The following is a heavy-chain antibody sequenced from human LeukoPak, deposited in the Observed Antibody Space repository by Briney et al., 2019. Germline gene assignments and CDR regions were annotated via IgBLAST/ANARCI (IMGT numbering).Heavy chain of an antibody. V-gene: IGHV4-34*01. CDR2: INHSGST. CDR1: GGSFSGYY. J-gene: IGHJ6*02. Sequence: SETLSLTCAVYGGSFSGYYWSWIRQPPGKGLEWIGEINHSGSTNYNPSLKSRVTISVDTSKNQFSLKLSSVTAADTAVYYCARGPNYSNYVDYYGMDVWGQGTTVTVSS. CDR3: ARGPNYSNYVDYYGMDV. D-gene: IGHD4-11*01.